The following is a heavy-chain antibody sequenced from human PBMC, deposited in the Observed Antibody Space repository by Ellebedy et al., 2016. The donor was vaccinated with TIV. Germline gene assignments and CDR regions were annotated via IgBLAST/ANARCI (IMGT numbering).Heavy chain of an antibody. Sequence: PGGSLRLSCVSSGSSSGTDWLPGVRQAPGTGLVRVSPTSRDGSYTNYVDSLKGRFTISRDNAKRTLYLHMDSLAGEDTGVYNCVRDRLGRACDIWGQGSMVSVSS. V-gene: IGHV3-74*01. CDR1: GSSSGTDW. CDR2: TSRDGSYT. J-gene: IGHJ3*02. CDR3: VRDRLGRACDI.